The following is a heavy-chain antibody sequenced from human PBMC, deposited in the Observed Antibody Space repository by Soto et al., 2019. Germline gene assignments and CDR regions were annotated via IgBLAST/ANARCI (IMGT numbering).Heavy chain of an antibody. CDR3: AKDQASGQGSFDS. Sequence: GGSLRLSCAASGFTFNIYGMHWVRQAPDKGLEWVALISYDGSNQYYADSVKGRFTISRDNSKNTLFLQMNSLRADDTAVYYCAKDQASGQGSFDSWGQGTLVTVSS. V-gene: IGHV3-30*18. J-gene: IGHJ4*02. CDR1: GFTFNIYG. CDR2: ISYDGSNQ.